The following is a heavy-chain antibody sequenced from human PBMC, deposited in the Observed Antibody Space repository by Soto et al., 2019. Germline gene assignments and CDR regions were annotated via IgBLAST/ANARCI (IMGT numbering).Heavy chain of an antibody. Sequence: SETLSLTCTVSGGSISSSSYYWGWIRQPPGKGLEWIGSIYYSGSTYYNPSLKSRVTISVDTSKNQFSRKLSSVTAADTAVYYCARQVVGGSYYYYYGMDVWGQGTTVTVSS. CDR2: IYYSGST. CDR1: GGSISSSSYY. D-gene: IGHD1-26*01. J-gene: IGHJ6*02. CDR3: ARQVVGGSYYYYYGMDV. V-gene: IGHV4-39*01.